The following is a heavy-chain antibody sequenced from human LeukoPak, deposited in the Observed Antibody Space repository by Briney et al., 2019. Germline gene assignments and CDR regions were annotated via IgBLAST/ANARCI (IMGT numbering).Heavy chain of an antibody. CDR3: GGEFSSSPASMDV. CDR1: GFAFRTCT. D-gene: IGHD6-13*01. CDR2: ISSTIDSI. V-gene: IGHV3-21*06. J-gene: IGHJ6*02. Sequence: GGSLRLSCAASGFAFRTCTMNWVRQAPGQGLEWVLFISSTIDSIYYADSVKGRFTISRDNAKNSLYLQMNSLREEHTAVYYCGGEFSSSPASMDVWGQGATVTVSS.